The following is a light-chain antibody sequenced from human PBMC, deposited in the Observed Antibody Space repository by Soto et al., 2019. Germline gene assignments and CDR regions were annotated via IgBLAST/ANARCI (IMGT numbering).Light chain of an antibody. CDR2: EVT. Sequence: QSALAQPSSVSGSPGQSITISCTGTSTDVGGYNYVSWYQQHPGEAPKLLIYEVTYRPSGVSDRFSGSKSAYTASLTISGLQPEDEADYYCSSYTSGNSLVFGTGTKVTVL. CDR3: SSYTSGNSLV. V-gene: IGLV2-14*01. J-gene: IGLJ1*01. CDR1: STDVGGYNY.